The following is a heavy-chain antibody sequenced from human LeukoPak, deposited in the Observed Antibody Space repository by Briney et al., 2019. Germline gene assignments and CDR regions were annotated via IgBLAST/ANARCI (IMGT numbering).Heavy chain of an antibody. J-gene: IGHJ6*02. D-gene: IGHD5-18*01. CDR3: ARRKSGYSYGYPAKYYYYYGMDV. CDR1: GGSFSGCY. CDR2: INHSGST. V-gene: IGHV4-34*01. Sequence: SETLSLTCAVYGGSFSGCYWSWIRQPPGKGLEWIGEINHSGSTNYNPSLKSRVTISVDTSKNQFSLKLSSVTAADTAVYYCARRKSGYSYGYPAKYYYYYGMDVWGQGTTVTVSS.